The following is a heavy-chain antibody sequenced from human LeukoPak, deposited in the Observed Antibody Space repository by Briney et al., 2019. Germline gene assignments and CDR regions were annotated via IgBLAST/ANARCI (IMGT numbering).Heavy chain of an antibody. CDR3: TREEGGYSDY. CDR1: GFTFGDYA. J-gene: IGHJ4*02. CDR2: IRSKAYGGTT. Sequence: GGSLRLSCTGSGFTFGDYAMSWVRQAPGKGLEWVGFIRSKAYGGTTEYAASVKGRFTISRDDSKSIAYLQMNSLKTEDTAVYYCTREEGGYSDYWGQGTLVTVSS. V-gene: IGHV3-49*04. D-gene: IGHD5-12*01.